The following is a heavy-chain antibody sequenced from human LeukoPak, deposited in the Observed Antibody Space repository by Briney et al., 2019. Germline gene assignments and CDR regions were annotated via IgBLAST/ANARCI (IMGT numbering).Heavy chain of an antibody. J-gene: IGHJ4*02. V-gene: IGHV3-30*02. CDR2: IRYDGGNK. Sequence: GGSLRVSCAASGFSFSSYGMHWVRQAPGKGLEWVAFIRYDGGNKYHADSVKGRFTISRDNSKNTLFLQMNSLRDDDTAVYYCEKERRGDYDSVYWGQGTLVIVSS. CDR3: EKERRGDYDSVY. CDR1: GFSFSSYG. D-gene: IGHD3-22*01.